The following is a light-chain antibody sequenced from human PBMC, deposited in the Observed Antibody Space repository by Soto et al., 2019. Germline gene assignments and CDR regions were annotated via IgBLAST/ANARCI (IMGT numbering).Light chain of an antibody. V-gene: IGKV3-20*01. Sequence: ELVLTQSPGTLSVSPGERATLSCRASQSISSNHLAWYQQKPGQAPRLLLYGASSRATGIPDRFSGSGSGTDVTLTIRRLETEDSAIYYCQQYVGWTFGQGTKVESK. CDR3: QQYVGWT. CDR2: GAS. J-gene: IGKJ1*01. CDR1: QSISSNH.